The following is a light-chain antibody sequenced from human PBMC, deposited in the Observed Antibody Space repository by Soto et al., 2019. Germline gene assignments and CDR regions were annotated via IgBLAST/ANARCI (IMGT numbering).Light chain of an antibody. CDR1: QDIGTY. J-gene: IGKJ3*01. Sequence: DIQMTQSPSSLSASVGDRVTITCRASQDIGTYLVWFQQKPGKAPKSLIYAASSLQSGVPSKCSGSGSGTEFPLTLSSLQHEEFATYYCHLYNNFPSTFGPGTKLDLK. CDR2: AAS. V-gene: IGKV1-16*02. CDR3: HLYNNFPST.